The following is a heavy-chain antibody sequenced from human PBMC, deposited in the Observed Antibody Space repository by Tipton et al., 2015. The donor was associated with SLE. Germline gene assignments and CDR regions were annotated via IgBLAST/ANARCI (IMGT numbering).Heavy chain of an antibody. CDR1: GGSISSGDYY. J-gene: IGHJ6*02. Sequence: LRLSCTVSGGSISSGDYYWSWIRQPPGKGLEWIGEINHSGSTNYNPSLKSRVTISVDTSKNQFSLKLSSVTAADTAVYYCAGPGRDYGMDVWGQGTTVTVSS. CDR2: INHSGST. CDR3: AGPGRDYGMDV. V-gene: IGHV4-39*07.